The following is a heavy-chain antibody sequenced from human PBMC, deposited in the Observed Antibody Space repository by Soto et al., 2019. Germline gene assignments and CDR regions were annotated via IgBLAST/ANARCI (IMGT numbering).Heavy chain of an antibody. J-gene: IGHJ1*01. V-gene: IGHV3-33*08. D-gene: IGHD3-22*01. CDR3: ARESQYYYDN. Sequence: GGPLRLSCVAFGFTFDYYWMHRVRQAPGKGLEWVAVIWYDGSNKYYADSVKGRFTISRDNSKNTLYLQMNSLRAEDTAVYYCARESQYYYDNWGQGTLVTVSS. CDR1: GFTFDYYW. CDR2: IWYDGSNK.